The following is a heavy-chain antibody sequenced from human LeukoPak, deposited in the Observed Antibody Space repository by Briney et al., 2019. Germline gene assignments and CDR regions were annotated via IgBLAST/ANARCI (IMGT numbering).Heavy chain of an antibody. D-gene: IGHD5-12*01. Sequence: PGGSLRLSCAASGFTFSSYGMHWVRQAPGKGLEWVAVISYDGSNKYYADSVKGRFTISRDNSKNTLYLQMNSLRAEDTAVYYCAKGYSGYDWSLVDYWGQETLVTVSS. CDR2: ISYDGSNK. CDR3: AKGYSGYDWSLVDY. CDR1: GFTFSSYG. V-gene: IGHV3-30*18. J-gene: IGHJ4*02.